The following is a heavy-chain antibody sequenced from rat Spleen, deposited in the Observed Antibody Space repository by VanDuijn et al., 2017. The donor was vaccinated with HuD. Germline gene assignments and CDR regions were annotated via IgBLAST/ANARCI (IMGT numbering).Heavy chain of an antibody. J-gene: IGHJ3*01. CDR1: GFTFSHCY. CDR2: ISTGGGNT. D-gene: IGHD1-6*01. CDR3: VRHALMYTTDSFTY. V-gene: IGHV5-25*01. Sequence: EVQLVETGGGLVQPGRSLKLSCAASGFTFSHCYMAWVRQAPTKGLEWVASISTGGGNTYYRDSVKGRFTISRDNAKNTLYLQMDSLRSEDTATYYCVRHALMYTTDSFTYWGQGTLVTVSS.